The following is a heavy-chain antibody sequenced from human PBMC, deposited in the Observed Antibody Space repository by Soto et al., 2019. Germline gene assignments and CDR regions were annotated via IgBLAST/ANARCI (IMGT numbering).Heavy chain of an antibody. CDR1: GGSISSGGYS. D-gene: IGHD3-10*01. CDR2: IYHSGST. Sequence: SETLSLTCAVSGGSISSGGYSWSWIRQPPGKGLEWIGYIYHSGSTYYNPSLKSRVTISVDRSKNQFSLKLSSVTAADTAVYYCARAPGSRWFGELGYYFDYWGQGTLVTVSS. J-gene: IGHJ4*02. V-gene: IGHV4-30-2*01. CDR3: ARAPGSRWFGELGYYFDY.